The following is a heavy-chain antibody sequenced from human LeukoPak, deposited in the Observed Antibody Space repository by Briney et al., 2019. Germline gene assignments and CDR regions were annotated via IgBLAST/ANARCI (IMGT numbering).Heavy chain of an antibody. D-gene: IGHD1-26*01. Sequence: PGGSLRLSCAASGFTFSNYAMHWVRQAPGKGLEWVAVISSDGRAKHCADSVKGRFTISRDNSKNTLYLQMNSLRPEDRAVYYCAKDTTRGAAAYYLDYWGQGTLLTVSS. J-gene: IGHJ4*02. CDR1: GFTFSNYA. CDR2: ISSDGRAK. CDR3: AKDTTRGAAAYYLDY. V-gene: IGHV3-30*18.